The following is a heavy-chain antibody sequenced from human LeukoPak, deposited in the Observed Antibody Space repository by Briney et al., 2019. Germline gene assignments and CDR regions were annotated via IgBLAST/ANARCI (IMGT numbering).Heavy chain of an antibody. J-gene: IGHJ4*02. D-gene: IGHD3-16*01. V-gene: IGHV3-73*01. CDR3: TRYIDGGTFDY. CDR1: GFTFSGSA. Sequence: GGSLRLSCAASGFTFSGSAMHWVHQASGKGLEWLGRIRSKADSYATAYAASVKGRFTISRDDSKNTAYLQMNSLKTEDTAVYYCTRYIDGGTFDYWGQGTLVTVSS. CDR2: IRSKADSYAT.